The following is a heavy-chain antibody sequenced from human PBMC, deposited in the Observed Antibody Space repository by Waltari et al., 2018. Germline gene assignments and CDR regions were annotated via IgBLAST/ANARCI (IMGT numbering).Heavy chain of an antibody. CDR3: ARGLGAIY. V-gene: IGHV4-39*07. CDR1: GGSIHTITYF. J-gene: IGHJ4*01. D-gene: IGHD3-16*01. CDR2: FSYNGNI. Sequence: QVQMQESGPGLVRPSETLSLTCAVSGGSIHTITYFWGWIRQPPGKGLEWIGSFSYNGNIYYNPSLKSRVTISGDTSKNQISLLLSSVTAADTAVYYCARGLGAIYWGHGTPVTVSS.